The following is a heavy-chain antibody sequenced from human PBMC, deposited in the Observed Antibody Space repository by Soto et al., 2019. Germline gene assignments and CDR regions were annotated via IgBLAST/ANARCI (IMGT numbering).Heavy chain of an antibody. D-gene: IGHD3-3*01. CDR1: GFTFGTYS. Sequence: GGSLRLSCAVSGFTFGTYSMNWVRQAAGKGLEWIAYISYDSDTIQYADSVKGRFTISRDNAKNSLYLQMNSLRDEDTAVYYCARLYYDYVWGQGTTVT. J-gene: IGHJ6*02. V-gene: IGHV3-48*02. CDR3: ARLYYDYV. CDR2: ISYDSDTI.